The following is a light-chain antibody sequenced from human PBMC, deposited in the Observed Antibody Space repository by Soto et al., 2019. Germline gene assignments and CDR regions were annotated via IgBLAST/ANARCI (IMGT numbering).Light chain of an antibody. Sequence: QSALTQPRSVSGSPGQSVTISCTGTSSDVGGYNYVSWYQQHPGKAPKLMIYDVSKRPSGVPDRFSGSKSGNTASLTISGLQAEDDADYYCCSYAGSPYVVFGGGTKLTVL. J-gene: IGLJ2*01. V-gene: IGLV2-11*01. CDR3: CSYAGSPYVV. CDR2: DVS. CDR1: SSDVGGYNY.